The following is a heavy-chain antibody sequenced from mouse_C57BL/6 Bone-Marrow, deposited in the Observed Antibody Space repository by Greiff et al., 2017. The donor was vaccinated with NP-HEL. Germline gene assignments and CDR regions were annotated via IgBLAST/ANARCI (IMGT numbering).Heavy chain of an antibody. V-gene: IGHV5-12*01. CDR1: GFTFSDYY. Sequence: EVQVVESGGGLVQPGGSLKLSCAASGFTFSDYYMYWVRQTPEKRLEWVAYISNGGGSTYYPDTVKGRFTISRDNAKNTLYLQMSRLKSEDTAMYYCARDDGYYWAYWGQGTLVTVSA. J-gene: IGHJ3*01. D-gene: IGHD2-3*01. CDR3: ARDDGYYWAY. CDR2: ISNGGGST.